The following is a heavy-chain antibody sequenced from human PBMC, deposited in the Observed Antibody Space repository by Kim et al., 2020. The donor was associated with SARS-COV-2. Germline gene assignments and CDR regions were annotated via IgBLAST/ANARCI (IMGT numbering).Heavy chain of an antibody. J-gene: IGHJ4*02. D-gene: IGHD6-13*01. CDR3: ARDGRYSSSWLYYFDY. CDR2: ISYDGSNK. CDR1: GFTFSSYA. Sequence: GGSLRLSCAASGFTFSSYAMHWVRQAPGKGLEWVAVISYDGSNKYYADSVKGRFTISRDNSKNTLYLQMNSLRAEDTAVYYCARDGRYSSSWLYYFDYWGQGTLVTVSS. V-gene: IGHV3-30-3*01.